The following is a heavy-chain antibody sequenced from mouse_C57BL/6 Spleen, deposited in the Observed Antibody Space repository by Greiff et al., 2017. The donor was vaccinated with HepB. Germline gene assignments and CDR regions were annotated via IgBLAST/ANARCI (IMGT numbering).Heavy chain of an antibody. V-gene: IGHV1-54*01. D-gene: IGHD2-1*01. CDR1: GYAFTNYL. CDR2: INPGSGGT. Sequence: VQLVESGAELVRPGTSVRVSCKASGYAFTNYLIEWVKQRPGQGLEWIGVINPGSGGTNYNEKFKGKATLTAAKSSSTAYMQLSSLTSEDSAVYFCARHGNYVDYAMDYWGQGPSVTVAS. CDR3: ARHGNYVDYAMDY. J-gene: IGHJ4*01.